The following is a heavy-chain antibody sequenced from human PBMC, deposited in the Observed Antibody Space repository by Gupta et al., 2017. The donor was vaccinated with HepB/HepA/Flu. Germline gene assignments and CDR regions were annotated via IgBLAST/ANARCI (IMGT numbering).Heavy chain of an antibody. D-gene: IGHD3-10*01. CDR2: ISGSGGST. Sequence: EVQLLESGGGLVQPGGSLGLPCAASGFTFSSYAMSRVRQAPGKGLEWVSAISGSGGSTYYADSVKGRFTISRDNSKNTLYLQMNSLRAEDTAVYYCAKLSGGSVGYWGQGTRVTVSS. CDR1: GFTFSSYA. V-gene: IGHV3-23*01. J-gene: IGHJ4*02. CDR3: AKLSGGSVGY.